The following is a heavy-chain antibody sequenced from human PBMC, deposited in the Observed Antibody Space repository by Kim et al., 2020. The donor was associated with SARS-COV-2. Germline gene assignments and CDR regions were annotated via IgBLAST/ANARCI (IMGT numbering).Heavy chain of an antibody. D-gene: IGHD6-13*01. CDR2: FDPEDGET. Sequence: ASVKVSCKVSGYTLTELSMHWVRQAPGKGLEWMGGFDPEDGETIYAQKFQGRVTMTEDTSTDTAYMELSSLRSEDTAVYYCATWAPIAGNFDAFDIWCQGTMVTVSS. CDR3: ATWAPIAGNFDAFDI. CDR1: GYTLTELS. J-gene: IGHJ3*02. V-gene: IGHV1-24*01.